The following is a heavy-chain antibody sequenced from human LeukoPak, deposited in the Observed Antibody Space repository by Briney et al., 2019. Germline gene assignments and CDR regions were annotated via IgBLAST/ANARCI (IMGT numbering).Heavy chain of an antibody. V-gene: IGHV4-59*01. D-gene: IGHD3-22*01. CDR1: GGSISSYY. CDR2: IYYSGST. Sequence: PSETLSLTCTVSGGSISSYYWSWIRQPPGKRLEWIGYIYYSGSTNYNPSLKSRVTISVDTSKNQFSLKLSSVTAADTAVYYCARSSGYYFFDYWRQGTLVTVSS. CDR3: ARSSGYYFFDY. J-gene: IGHJ4*02.